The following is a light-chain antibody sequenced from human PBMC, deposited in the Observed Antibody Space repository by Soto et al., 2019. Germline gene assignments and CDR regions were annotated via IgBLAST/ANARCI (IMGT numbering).Light chain of an antibody. Sequence: DIQMTQSPSTLSASVGDRVTITCRASQSISSWLAWYQQKPGKAPKLLIYDASSLESGVPSRFSGSGSGTEFTLTISSLQPDDFATYYCQQYYSYPFVTFGQGTRLEIK. CDR1: QSISSW. J-gene: IGKJ5*01. CDR3: QQYYSYPFVT. CDR2: DAS. V-gene: IGKV1-5*01.